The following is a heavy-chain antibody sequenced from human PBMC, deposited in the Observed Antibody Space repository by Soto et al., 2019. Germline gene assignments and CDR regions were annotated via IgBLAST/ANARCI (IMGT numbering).Heavy chain of an antibody. Sequence: WASVKVSCKASGYTFTGYYMHWVRQAPGQGLEWMGWINPNSGGTNYAQKFQGWVTMTRDTSISTAYMELSRLRSDDTAVYYCASGSSSFTNYFDYWGQGTLVTVSS. D-gene: IGHD6-13*01. CDR1: GYTFTGYY. V-gene: IGHV1-2*04. CDR2: INPNSGGT. CDR3: ASGSSSFTNYFDY. J-gene: IGHJ4*02.